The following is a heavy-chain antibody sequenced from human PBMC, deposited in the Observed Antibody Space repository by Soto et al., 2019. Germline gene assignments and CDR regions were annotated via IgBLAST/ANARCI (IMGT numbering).Heavy chain of an antibody. J-gene: IGHJ4*02. CDR3: ASDIPYYCDNRYRY. CDR1: GDTFSSYT. CDR2: IIPILGIA. V-gene: IGHV1-69*02. D-gene: IGHD3-22*01. Sequence: SVEVSCKASGDTFSSYTISWVRQAPGQGLEWMGRIIPILGIANYAQKFQGRVTITADKSTSTAYMELSSLRSEDTAVYYCASDIPYYCDNRYRYWVQGTLVTDPS.